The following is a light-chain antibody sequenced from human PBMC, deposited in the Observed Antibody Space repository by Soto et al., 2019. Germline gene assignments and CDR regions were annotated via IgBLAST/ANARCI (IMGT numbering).Light chain of an antibody. Sequence: DIQMTQSPSSLSASLGDRVTITCRPSESIRNELNWFQQRSGKAPRLLIYDTFTLQSGVPSRFSGSVSGTEFSLTISSLQAGDSAIYYCQQSFTTPWTFGQGTKVDIK. CDR3: QQSFTTPWT. CDR2: DTF. CDR1: ESIRNE. J-gene: IGKJ1*01. V-gene: IGKV1-39*01.